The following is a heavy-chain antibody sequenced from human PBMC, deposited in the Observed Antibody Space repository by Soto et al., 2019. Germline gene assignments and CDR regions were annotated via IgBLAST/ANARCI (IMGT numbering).Heavy chain of an antibody. CDR3: ARDPNGEYIGAFDI. CDR2: IWGSSQST. Sequence: EVQVLESGGGFVVPGGSLRLSCTTSTFTFSTYAMTWVRQAPGKGLQWVSSIWGSSQSTNYADSVKGRFTISRDNSKNTLYLQVNSLRAEDTATYYCARDPNGEYIGAFDIWGQGIMVTFSS. J-gene: IGHJ3*02. D-gene: IGHD4-17*01. CDR1: TFTFSTYA. V-gene: IGHV3-23*01.